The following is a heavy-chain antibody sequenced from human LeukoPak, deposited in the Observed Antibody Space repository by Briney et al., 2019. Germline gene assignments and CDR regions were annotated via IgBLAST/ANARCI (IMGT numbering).Heavy chain of an antibody. J-gene: IGHJ2*01. CDR1: GGSISSYY. V-gene: IGHV4-59*08. CDR3: ARRLKSYWYFDL. CDR2: IYYSGST. Sequence: ASETLSLTCTVSGGSISSYYWSWIRQPPGKGLEWIGYIYYSGSTNYNPSLKSQVTISVDTSKNQFSLKLSSVTAADTAVYYCARRLKSYWYFDLWGRGTLVTVSS.